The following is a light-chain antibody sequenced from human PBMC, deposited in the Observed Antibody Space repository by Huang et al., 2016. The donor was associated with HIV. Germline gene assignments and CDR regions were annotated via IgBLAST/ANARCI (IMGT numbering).Light chain of an antibody. CDR1: QTVIRN. CDR3: QQYNRWPPLT. V-gene: IGKV3-15*01. J-gene: IGKJ4*01. CDR2: GAS. Sequence: VMTQSPATLSVSPGERVTLSCRASQTVIRNLAWYQQIPGQPPRPLVYGASVRAAGGPDRFSGSGSGTDFTLTITSLQSEDFAIYYCQQYNRWPPLTFGGGTKVETK.